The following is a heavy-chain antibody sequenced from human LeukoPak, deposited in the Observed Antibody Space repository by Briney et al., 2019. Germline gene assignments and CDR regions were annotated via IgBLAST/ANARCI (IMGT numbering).Heavy chain of an antibody. CDR1: GGSISSGDYY. Sequence: PSETLSLTCTVSGGSISSGDYYWRWLRQPPGTGLEWLGYIYYSGSTYYNPSLKSRVTISVDTSKNQFSLKLSSVTAADTAVYYCAREEAGIVVVPAARGHAFDIWGQGTMVTVSS. J-gene: IGHJ3*02. CDR3: AREEAGIVVVPAARGHAFDI. V-gene: IGHV4-30-4*08. D-gene: IGHD2-2*01. CDR2: IYYSGST.